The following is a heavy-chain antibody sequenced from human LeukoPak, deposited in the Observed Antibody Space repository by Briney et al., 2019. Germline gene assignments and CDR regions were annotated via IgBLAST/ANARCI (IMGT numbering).Heavy chain of an antibody. CDR2: IYYSGNT. D-gene: IGHD3-3*01. J-gene: IGHJ6*03. CDR3: AGGPLFGVVTGPDYYYYYMDV. CDR1: GDSIRNYY. V-gene: IGHV4-59*01. Sequence: SETLSLTCTVSGDSIRNYYWTWIRQPPGKGLEWIGYIYYSGNTKYNPSLESRVTISVDTSKNQFSLRLNSVTAADTAVYYCAGGPLFGVVTGPDYYYYYMDVWGKGTTVTVSS.